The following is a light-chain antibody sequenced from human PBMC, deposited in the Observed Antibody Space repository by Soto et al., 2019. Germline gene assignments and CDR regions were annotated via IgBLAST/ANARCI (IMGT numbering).Light chain of an antibody. Sequence: DIQMTQSPSTLSASVGDRVTITCRASQSISSWLAWYQQKPGKAPKLLIYDASSLESGVPSRFSGSRSGTEFTLTLSSLQPDDFATYYCQQYNSYLWTFGQGTKVEIK. CDR3: QQYNSYLWT. J-gene: IGKJ1*01. CDR1: QSISSW. CDR2: DAS. V-gene: IGKV1-5*01.